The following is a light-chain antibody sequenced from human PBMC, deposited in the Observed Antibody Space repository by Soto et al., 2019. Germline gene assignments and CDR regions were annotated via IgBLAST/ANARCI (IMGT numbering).Light chain of an antibody. CDR2: GAS. V-gene: IGKV3-15*01. CDR3: QQYNNWSPVT. CDR1: QSVSSN. J-gene: IGKJ1*01. Sequence: EIVMTQSPATLSVSPGERATLTCRASQSVSSNLAWYQQKPGQAPRLLIHGASTRATGIPARFSGSGSGTEFTLTISSPQSEDFAVYYCQQYNNWSPVTFGQGTKVDIK.